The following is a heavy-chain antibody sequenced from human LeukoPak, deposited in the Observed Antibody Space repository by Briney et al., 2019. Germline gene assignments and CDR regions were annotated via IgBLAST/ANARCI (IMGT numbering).Heavy chain of an antibody. CDR3: ARGGRIGGLFL. V-gene: IGHV1-3*01. CDR1: GYTFTSYA. J-gene: IGHJ4*02. Sequence: ASVKVSCKASGYTFTSYAMHWVRQAPGQRLEWMGWINAGNGNTKYSQKFQGRVTMTRDTSISTAYMELSSLRSEDTAVYYCARGGRIGGLFLWGQGTLVTVSS. CDR2: INAGNGNT. D-gene: IGHD2-15*01.